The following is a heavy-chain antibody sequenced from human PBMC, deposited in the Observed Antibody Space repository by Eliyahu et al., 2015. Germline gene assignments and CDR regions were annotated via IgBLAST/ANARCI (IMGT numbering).Heavy chain of an antibody. Sequence: SSYSMNWVRQAPGKGLEWVSYISSSSSTIYYADSVKGRFTISRDNAKNSLYLQMNSLRDEDTAVYYCARDNDYVWGSYRYGMDVWGQGTTVTVSS. V-gene: IGHV3-48*02. CDR2: ISSSSSTI. CDR1: SSYS. J-gene: IGHJ6*02. D-gene: IGHD3-16*02. CDR3: ARDNDYVWGSYRYGMDV.